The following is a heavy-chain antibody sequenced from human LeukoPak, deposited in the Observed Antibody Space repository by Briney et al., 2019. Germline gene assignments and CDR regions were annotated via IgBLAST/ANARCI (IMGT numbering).Heavy chain of an antibody. CDR3: ARVPTMRYYYYGMDV. V-gene: IGHV4-59*01. CDR2: IYYSGST. Sequence: PSETLSLTCTVSGGSISSYYWSWIRQPPGKGLEWIGYIYYSGSTNYSPSLKSRVTISVDTSKNQFSLKLSSVTAADTAVYYCARVPTMRYYYYGMDVWGQGTTVTVSS. J-gene: IGHJ6*02. D-gene: IGHD5-24*01. CDR1: GGSISSYY.